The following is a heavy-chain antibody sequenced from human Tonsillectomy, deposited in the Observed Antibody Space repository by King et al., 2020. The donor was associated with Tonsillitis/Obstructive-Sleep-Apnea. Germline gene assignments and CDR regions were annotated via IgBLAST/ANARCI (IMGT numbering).Heavy chain of an antibody. J-gene: IGHJ4*02. V-gene: IGHV3-30*04. Sequence: VQLVESGGGVVQPGRSLRLSCAASGFTFSSYAMHWVRQAPGKGLEWVAVISYDGSNKYYADSVKGRFTISRDNSKNTLYLQMNSLRAEDTAVYYCARESRVQLDYWGQGPLVTVSS. CDR2: ISYDGSNK. CDR3: ARESRVQLDY. CDR1: GFTFSSYA. D-gene: IGHD5-18*01.